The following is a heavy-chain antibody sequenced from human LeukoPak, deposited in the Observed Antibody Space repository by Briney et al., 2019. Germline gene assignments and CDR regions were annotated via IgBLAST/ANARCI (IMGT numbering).Heavy chain of an antibody. CDR3: AREAVRYCGGDCQVDY. CDR1: GYIFTDYY. CDR2: INPNSGGT. V-gene: IGHV1-2*02. J-gene: IGHJ4*02. D-gene: IGHD2-21*02. Sequence: AASVKVSCKASGYIFTDYYIHWVRQAPGQGLEWMGWINPNSGGTNYAQGFQGRVTMTRDTSITTTYMDLSRLKSDDTAVYYCAREAVRYCGGDCQVDYWGQGTLVTVS.